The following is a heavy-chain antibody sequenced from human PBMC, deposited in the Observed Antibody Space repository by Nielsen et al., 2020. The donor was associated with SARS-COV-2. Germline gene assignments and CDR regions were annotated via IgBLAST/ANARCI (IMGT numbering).Heavy chain of an antibody. CDR3: ARDGPIDGFLEYYYYGMDV. CDR2: IVVGSGNT. D-gene: IGHD3-3*01. V-gene: IGHV1-58*02. Sequence: SVKVSCKASGFTFTSSAMQWVRQARGQRLEWIGWIVVGSGNTNYAQKFQERVTITRDMSTSTAYMELSSLRSEDTAVYYCARDGPIDGFLEYYYYGMDVWGQGTTVTVSS. CDR1: GFTFTSSA. J-gene: IGHJ6*02.